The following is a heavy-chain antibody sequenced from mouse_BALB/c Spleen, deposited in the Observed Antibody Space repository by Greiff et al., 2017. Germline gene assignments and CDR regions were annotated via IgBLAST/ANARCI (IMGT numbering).Heavy chain of an antibody. D-gene: IGHD2-2*01. CDR2: IDPANGNT. V-gene: IGHV14-3*02. CDR1: GFNIKDTY. Sequence: VQLQQSGAELVKPGASVKLSCTASGFNIKDTYMHWVKQRPEQGLEWIGRIDPANGNTKYDPKFQGKATITADTSSNTADLQLSSLTSEDTAVYYCARGLWLRRKDWGQGTLVTVSA. J-gene: IGHJ3*01. CDR3: ARGLWLRRKD.